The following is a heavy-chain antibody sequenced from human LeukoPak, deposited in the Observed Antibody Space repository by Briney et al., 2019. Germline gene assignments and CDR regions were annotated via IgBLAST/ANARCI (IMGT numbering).Heavy chain of an antibody. CDR1: GGTFSSYA. CDR2: IIPIFGTA. CDR3: ARAGGPMVRGVIYFDY. V-gene: IGHV1-69*01. D-gene: IGHD3-10*01. J-gene: IGHJ4*02. Sequence: GASVKVSCKTSGGTFSSYAISWVRQAPGQGLEWMGGIIPIFGTANYAQKFQGRVTITADESTSTAYMELSSLRSEDTPVYYCARAGGPMVRGVIYFDYWGQGTLVTVSS.